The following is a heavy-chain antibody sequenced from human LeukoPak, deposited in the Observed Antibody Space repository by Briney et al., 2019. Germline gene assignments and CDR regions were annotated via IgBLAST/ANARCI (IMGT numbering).Heavy chain of an antibody. CDR1: GFTFSNYA. CDR3: AKGLRLGELSSGFDY. V-gene: IGHV3-23*01. Sequence: PGGSLRLSCGASGFTFSNYAMNWVRQAPGKGLEWVSGISNNGGSAYYADSVKGRFTISRDNSRSTLYLQTNSLRAEDTAVYYCAKGLRLGELSSGFDYWGQGTLVTVSS. D-gene: IGHD3-16*02. CDR2: ISNNGGSA. J-gene: IGHJ4*02.